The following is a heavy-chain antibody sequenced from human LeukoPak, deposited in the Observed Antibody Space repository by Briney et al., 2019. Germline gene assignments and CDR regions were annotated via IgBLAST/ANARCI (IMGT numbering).Heavy chain of an antibody. CDR3: AKDFVAAAGRFDY. CDR2: IYYSGST. CDR1: GGSVSSGSYY. J-gene: IGHJ4*02. Sequence: SVTLSLTCTVSGGSVSSGSYYWTWIRQSPGKGLEWIGNIYYSGSTNYNPSLRSRVTMSVDTSKNQFSLKLSSVTAADTAIYYCAKDFVAAAGRFDYWGQGALVTVSS. D-gene: IGHD6-13*01. V-gene: IGHV4-61*01.